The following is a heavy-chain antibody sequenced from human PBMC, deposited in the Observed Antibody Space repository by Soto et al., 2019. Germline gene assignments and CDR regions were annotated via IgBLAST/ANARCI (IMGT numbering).Heavy chain of an antibody. Sequence: QVQLQESGPGLVKPSQTLSLTCNVSGGSISSGGYYWSWIRQHPGKGLEWIGYIYHSGSTYYNPSLKSRVTISVDPSKNQFSLKLSSVTDADTAVYYCAREAAGLGNWFDPWGQGTLVTVSS. V-gene: IGHV4-31*03. CDR2: IYHSGST. CDR3: AREAAGLGNWFDP. CDR1: GGSISSGGYY. D-gene: IGHD6-13*01. J-gene: IGHJ5*02.